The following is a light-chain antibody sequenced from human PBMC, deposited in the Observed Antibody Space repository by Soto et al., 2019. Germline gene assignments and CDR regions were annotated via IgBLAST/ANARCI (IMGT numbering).Light chain of an antibody. Sequence: EVVMTQSPATLSVSPGESATLSCRASQTISSDLAWYQQRPGQPPRLFIYGASTTATGIPARFSGIGSGTEFTLTISDLQSEDFAFYYCQQYNDWPKWTFGQGTKVELK. CDR1: QTISSD. J-gene: IGKJ1*01. CDR2: GAS. V-gene: IGKV3-15*01. CDR3: QQYNDWPKWT.